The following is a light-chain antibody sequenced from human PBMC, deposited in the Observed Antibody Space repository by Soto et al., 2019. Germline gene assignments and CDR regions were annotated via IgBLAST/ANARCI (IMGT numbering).Light chain of an antibody. Sequence: EIVLTQSPGTLSLSPGERATLSCRASQSVSVNSLAWYQQKGGQAPRLLIYAASTRATGVPDRFSGTGSGTDFALTISRLETDDSAVYYCQQYGGSLFTFGPGTKVDIK. CDR3: QQYGGSLFT. J-gene: IGKJ3*01. CDR2: AAS. CDR1: QSVSVNS. V-gene: IGKV3-20*01.